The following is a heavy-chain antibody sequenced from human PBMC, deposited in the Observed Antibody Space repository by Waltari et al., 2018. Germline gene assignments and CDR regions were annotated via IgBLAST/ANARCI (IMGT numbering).Heavy chain of an antibody. CDR3: AKDLSGSYYPEAMDV. CDR2: SSFDGNSK. V-gene: IGHV3-30*18. CDR1: GFRFSAYG. J-gene: IGHJ6*02. D-gene: IGHD1-26*01. Sequence: QVQLVESGGGVVQPGRSLRLSCAASGFRFSAYGMHWVRQAPGKGVEWGAVSSFDGNSKYYGDSVKGRFTISRDNSKNTLYLEMNSLRAEDTAVYYCAKDLSGSYYPEAMDVWGQGTTVTVSS.